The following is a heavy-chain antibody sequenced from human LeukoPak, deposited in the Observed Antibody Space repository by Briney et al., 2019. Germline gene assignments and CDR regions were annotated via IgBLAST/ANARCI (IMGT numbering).Heavy chain of an antibody. D-gene: IGHD5-12*01. CDR2: LYSGGQT. V-gene: IGHV3-66*02. Sequence: GGSLRLSCAASGFTVTSSYMSWVRQAPGKGLEWVAVLYSGGQTYYAGSVRGRFTISRDASKNTLYFQMNSLRAEDTAEYYCARARCDTCGYGSWGQGTLVTVSS. CDR3: ARARCDTCGYGS. J-gene: IGHJ5*02. CDR1: GFTVTSSY.